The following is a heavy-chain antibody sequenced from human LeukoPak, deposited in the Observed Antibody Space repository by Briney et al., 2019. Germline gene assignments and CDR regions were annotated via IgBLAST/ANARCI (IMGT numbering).Heavy chain of an antibody. V-gene: IGHV1-46*01. CDR2: INPSGGST. CDR3: ARIRDGYNDAYDI. CDR1: GYTFTNYY. D-gene: IGHD5-24*01. Sequence: ASVKVSCKASGYTFTNYYMHWVRQAPGQGLEWLGEINPSGGSTTYAQKFQGRVTMTSDTSARTVYMELSSLRSEDTAIYYCARIRDGYNDAYDIWGQGTVVTVPS. J-gene: IGHJ3*02.